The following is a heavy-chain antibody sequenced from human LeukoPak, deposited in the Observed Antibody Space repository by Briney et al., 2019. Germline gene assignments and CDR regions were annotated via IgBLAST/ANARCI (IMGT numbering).Heavy chain of an antibody. CDR1: GGSISSGGSY. CDR3: ARALLIRGSFLFDH. D-gene: IGHD3-10*01. CDR2: ISYSGST. J-gene: IGHJ4*02. Sequence: SETLSLTCTVSGGSISSGGSYWSCIRQHPGKGLEWIGYISYSGSTYYNPSLKSRVTISVDTSKNQFSLKLSSVPAADTAVYYCARALLIRGSFLFDHWGQGTLVTVSS. V-gene: IGHV4-31*03.